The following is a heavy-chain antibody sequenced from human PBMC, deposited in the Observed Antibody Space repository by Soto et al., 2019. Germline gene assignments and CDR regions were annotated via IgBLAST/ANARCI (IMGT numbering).Heavy chain of an antibody. CDR2: IIPIFGTA. Sequence: QVQLVQSGAEVKKPGSSVKVSCKASGGTFSSYAISWVRQAPGQGLEWMGGIIPIFGTANYAQKFQGRVTITADESTSTAYMELSSLRSEDTAVYYWASREDSSGWYNYYYYGMDVWGQGTTVTVSS. J-gene: IGHJ6*02. D-gene: IGHD6-19*01. V-gene: IGHV1-69*01. CDR3: ASREDSSGWYNYYYYGMDV. CDR1: GGTFSSYA.